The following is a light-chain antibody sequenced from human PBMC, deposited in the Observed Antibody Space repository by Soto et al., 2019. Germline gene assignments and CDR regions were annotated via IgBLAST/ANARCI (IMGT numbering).Light chain of an antibody. J-gene: IGKJ1*01. CDR3: QQYNSYPWT. CDR1: QSISSW. Sequence: DIQMTQSPSTLSASVGDRVTITCRASQSISSWLAWYQQKPGKAPTVLIYKASSLEGGVPSRFSGSGSGTEFTLPVSSLQPDDFAPYYCQQYNSYPWTFGQGTKVEIK. CDR2: KAS. V-gene: IGKV1-5*03.